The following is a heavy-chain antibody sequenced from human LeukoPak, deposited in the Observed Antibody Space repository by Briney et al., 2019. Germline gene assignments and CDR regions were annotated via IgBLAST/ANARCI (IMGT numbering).Heavy chain of an antibody. Sequence: PSETLSLTCAVYGGSFSGYYWSWIRQPPGKGLEWIGEINHSGSTNYNPSLKSRVAISVDTSKNQFSLKLSSVTAADTAVYYCARVNSSSWYFYYYMDVWGKGITVTVSS. CDR1: GGSFSGYY. J-gene: IGHJ6*03. D-gene: IGHD6-13*01. CDR3: ARVNSSSWYFYYYMDV. CDR2: INHSGST. V-gene: IGHV4-34*01.